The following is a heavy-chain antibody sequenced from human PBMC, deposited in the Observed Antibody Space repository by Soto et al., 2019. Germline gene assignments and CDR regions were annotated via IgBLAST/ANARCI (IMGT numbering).Heavy chain of an antibody. CDR2: IWYDGSNK. Sequence: GGSLRLSCAASGFTFSSYGMHWVRQAPGKVLEWVAVIWYDGSNKYYADSVKGRFTISRDNSKNTLYLQMNSLRAEDTAVYYCARSTIFGAAYVDYWGQGTLVTVSS. J-gene: IGHJ4*02. CDR1: GFTFSSYG. CDR3: ARSTIFGAAYVDY. V-gene: IGHV3-33*01. D-gene: IGHD3-3*01.